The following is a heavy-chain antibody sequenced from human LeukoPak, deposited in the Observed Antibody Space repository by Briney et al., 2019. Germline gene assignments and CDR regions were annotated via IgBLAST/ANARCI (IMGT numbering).Heavy chain of an antibody. CDR2: ISYDGSNK. Sequence: GRSLRLSCAASGFTFSSYAMHWVRQAPGKGLEWVAVISYDGSNKYYADSVKGRFTISRDNSKNTLYLQMNSLRAEDTAVYYCATCRCPEAAFQHWGQGTLVIVSS. CDR3: ATCRCPEAAFQH. CDR1: GFTFSSYA. J-gene: IGHJ1*01. D-gene: IGHD6-19*01. V-gene: IGHV3-30*04.